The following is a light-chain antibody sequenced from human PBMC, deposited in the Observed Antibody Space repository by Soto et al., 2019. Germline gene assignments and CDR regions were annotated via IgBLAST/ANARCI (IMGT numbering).Light chain of an antibody. CDR3: QQLNSYSQT. CDR1: QGISSY. J-gene: IGKJ3*01. Sequence: DIQLTQSPSFLSASVGDRVTITCRASQGISSYLAWYQQKPGKAPKLLIYAASTLQSGVPSRFSGSGSGTEFTLTISSLQPEYFATYYCQQLNSYSQTFGPGTKVDIK. CDR2: AAS. V-gene: IGKV1-9*01.